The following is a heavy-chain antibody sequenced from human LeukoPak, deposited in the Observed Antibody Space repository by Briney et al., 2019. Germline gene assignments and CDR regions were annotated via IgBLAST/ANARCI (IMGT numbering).Heavy chain of an antibody. J-gene: IGHJ4*02. CDR1: GFTVSSYY. CDR2: IYSGGST. CDR3: ASEPYCSSTSCYPGGY. D-gene: IGHD2-2*01. V-gene: IGHV3-53*04. Sequence: GGSLRLSCAASGFTVSSYYMSWIRQAPGKGLEWVSVIYSGGSTYYADSVKGRFTISRHNSKNTLYLQMNSLRAEDTAVYYCASEPYCSSTSCYPGGYWGQGTLVTVSS.